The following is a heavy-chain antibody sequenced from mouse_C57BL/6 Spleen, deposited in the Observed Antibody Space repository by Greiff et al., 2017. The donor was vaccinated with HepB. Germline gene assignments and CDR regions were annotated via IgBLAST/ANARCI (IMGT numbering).Heavy chain of an antibody. D-gene: IGHD2-5*01. CDR1: GYTFTSYW. J-gene: IGHJ4*01. V-gene: IGHV1-50*01. Sequence: VQLQQPGAELVKPGASVKLSCKASGYTFTSYWMQWVKQRPGQGLEWIGEIDPSDSYTHYNQKFKGKATLTVDTSSSTAYMQLSSLTSEDSAVYYCARSPYYSNYEDAMDYWGQGTSVTVSS. CDR3: ARSPYYSNYEDAMDY. CDR2: IDPSDSYT.